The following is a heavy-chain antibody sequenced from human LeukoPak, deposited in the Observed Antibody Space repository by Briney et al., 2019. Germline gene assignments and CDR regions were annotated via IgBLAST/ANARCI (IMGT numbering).Heavy chain of an antibody. CDR2: IGATGDT. Sequence: GGSLRLSCAASGLAFSSYDMHWVRQAPGKGLEWVSSIGATGDTYYAGSVKGRFTISRDNSKNTVYLQMNSLRVEDTALYYCVRSLDYWGQGTLVTVSS. CDR3: VRSLDY. CDR1: GLAFSSYD. V-gene: IGHV3-13*01. J-gene: IGHJ4*02.